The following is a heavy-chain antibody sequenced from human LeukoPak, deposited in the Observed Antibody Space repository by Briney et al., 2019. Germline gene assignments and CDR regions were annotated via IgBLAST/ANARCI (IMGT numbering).Heavy chain of an antibody. Sequence: ASVKVSCKASKYTFTAYFMHWVRQAPGQGLEWLGCINPNNGGTNYAQKFQGRVTMTRDTSISTAYMDLSSLTSDDTALYYCARVAIATPGTLPFDFWGQGTLVTVSS. CDR1: KYTFTAYF. V-gene: IGHV1-2*02. J-gene: IGHJ4*02. CDR3: ARVAIATPGTLPFDF. CDR2: INPNNGGT. D-gene: IGHD6-13*01.